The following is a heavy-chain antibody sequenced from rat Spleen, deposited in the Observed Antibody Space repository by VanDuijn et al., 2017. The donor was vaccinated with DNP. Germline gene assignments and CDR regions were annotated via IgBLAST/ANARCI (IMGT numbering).Heavy chain of an antibody. CDR3: TRGGYPGSFAY. Sequence: QVQLKESGPGLVQPSQTLSLTCTVSGFSLTSYGVSWVRQPPGKGLEWIAAISSGGSTYYNSALKSRLSISRDTSKSQVFLKMNSLQTEDTAIYFCTRGGYPGSFAYWGQGTLVTVSS. CDR1: GFSLTSYG. CDR2: ISSGGST. D-gene: IGHD1-4*01. V-gene: IGHV2S12*01. J-gene: IGHJ3*01.